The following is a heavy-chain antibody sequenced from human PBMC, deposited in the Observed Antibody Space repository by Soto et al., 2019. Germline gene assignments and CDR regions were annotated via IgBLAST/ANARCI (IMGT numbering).Heavy chain of an antibody. Sequence: SVTLSLTCTVADGSSSISSYYWVWIRQPPGKGLEWIGSIYYSGSTYYNPSLKSRVTISVDTSKNQFSLKLSSVTAADTAVYYCARHSVLRYFDWLLHFDYWGQGTLVTVSS. CDR3: ARHSVLRYFDWLLHFDY. CDR1: DGSSSISSYY. J-gene: IGHJ4*02. V-gene: IGHV4-39*01. CDR2: IYYSGST. D-gene: IGHD3-9*01.